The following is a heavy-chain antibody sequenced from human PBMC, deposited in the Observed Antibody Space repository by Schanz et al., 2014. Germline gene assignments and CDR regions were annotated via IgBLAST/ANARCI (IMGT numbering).Heavy chain of an antibody. J-gene: IGHJ6*02. CDR1: GYTFTSDS. CDR3: ARGPSQGYSYGHNIGAYYYGMDV. D-gene: IGHD5-18*01. Sequence: QGQLVQSGAEVKKPGASMKVSCKASGYTFTSDSMHWVRQAPGQGLEWMGMINPSGGSTTYAQKFQGRVTMTRDTSTSTVYMELSSLRSEDTAVYYCARGPSQGYSYGHNIGAYYYGMDVWGQGTTVTVSS. CDR2: INPSGGST. V-gene: IGHV1-46*01.